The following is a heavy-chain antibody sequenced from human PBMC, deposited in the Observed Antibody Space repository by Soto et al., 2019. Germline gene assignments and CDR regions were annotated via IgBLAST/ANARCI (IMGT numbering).Heavy chain of an antibody. CDR1: GSTFTSYG. J-gene: IGHJ6*02. Sequence: XSVKVSCKASGSTFTSYGIGLVRQAPGQGLEWMGWISAYNGNTNYSQKLQGRVTMTTDTSTSTAYMELRSLRSEDTAVYYCARDREDCSSTSCYTPYYYDGMEVWGQGTTVTVS. CDR2: ISAYNGNT. D-gene: IGHD2-2*02. CDR3: ARDREDCSSTSCYTPYYYDGMEV. V-gene: IGHV1-18*04.